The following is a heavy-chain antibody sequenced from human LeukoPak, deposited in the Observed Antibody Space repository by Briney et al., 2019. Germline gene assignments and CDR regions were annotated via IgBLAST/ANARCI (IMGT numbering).Heavy chain of an antibody. Sequence: PSETLSLTCTVSGVSISSSYWSWIRQSPGRGLEWIGYIQYSGSTNYNPSLKSRVSISVDTSGNQFFLRLSSVTAADTAFYYCARGYYDSRGYSNPFDIWGQGTMVTVSS. CDR2: IQYSGST. D-gene: IGHD3-22*01. V-gene: IGHV4-59*01. CDR1: GVSISSSY. J-gene: IGHJ3*02. CDR3: ARGYYDSRGYSNPFDI.